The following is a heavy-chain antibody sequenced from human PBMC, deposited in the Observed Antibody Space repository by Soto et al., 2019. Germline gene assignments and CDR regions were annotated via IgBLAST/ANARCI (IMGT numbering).Heavy chain of an antibody. J-gene: IGHJ4*02. CDR3: ARDRDDSSGYSEYYFDY. V-gene: IGHV3-23*01. CDR1: GSTFTTYA. Sequence: PGGSLRLSCAASGSTFTTYAMSWVCQAPGKGLEWVSGITGSGGATYAESVKGRFTVSRDNSKNTLYLQMNSLRAEDTAVYYCARDRDDSSGYSEYYFDYWGQGTLVTVSS. CDR2: ITGSGGAT. D-gene: IGHD3-22*01.